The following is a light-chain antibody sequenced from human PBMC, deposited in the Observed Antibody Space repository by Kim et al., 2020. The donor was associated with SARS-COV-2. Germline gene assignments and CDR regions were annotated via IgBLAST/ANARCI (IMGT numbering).Light chain of an antibody. J-gene: IGKJ2*03. Sequence: SASPGETVTLSCRATESVSPSLAWYHQRPGQAPTLLIYGASTRATGIPARFTGSGSGSQFTLTIRGLQSEDFAVYHCHQYHTWPYSFGRGTKLEI. V-gene: IGKV3-15*01. CDR2: GAS. CDR1: ESVSPS. CDR3: HQYHTWPYS.